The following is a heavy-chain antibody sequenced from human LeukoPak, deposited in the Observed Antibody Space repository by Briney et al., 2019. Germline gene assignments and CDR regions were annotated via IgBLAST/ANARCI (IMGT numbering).Heavy chain of an antibody. CDR1: GGSISSYY. J-gene: IGHJ6*02. Sequence: SETLSLTCTVSGGSISSYYWSWIRQPPGKGLEWIGYIYYSGSTNYNPSLKSRVTISVDTSMNQFSLKLSSVTAADTAVYYCARHYCTNGVCYTGHVDYYGMDVWGQGTTVTVSS. CDR2: IYYSGST. CDR3: ARHYCTNGVCYTGHVDYYGMDV. V-gene: IGHV4-59*08. D-gene: IGHD2-8*01.